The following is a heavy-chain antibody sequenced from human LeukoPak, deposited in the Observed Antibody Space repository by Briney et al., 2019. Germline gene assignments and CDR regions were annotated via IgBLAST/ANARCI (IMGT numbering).Heavy chain of an antibody. CDR1: GYKFTNSW. V-gene: IGHV5-51*01. CDR2: VYPADSDT. J-gene: IGHJ4*02. Sequence: GESLKISCKVSGYKFTNSWIGWVRQMPGKGLEGMGMVYPADSDTRYRPSFQGQVTISADKSIATAYLQWDNLQASDTAIYYCARHRTFSDSSDTYFGEFDYWGQGTLVTVSS. D-gene: IGHD6-19*01. CDR3: ARHRTFSDSSDTYFGEFDY.